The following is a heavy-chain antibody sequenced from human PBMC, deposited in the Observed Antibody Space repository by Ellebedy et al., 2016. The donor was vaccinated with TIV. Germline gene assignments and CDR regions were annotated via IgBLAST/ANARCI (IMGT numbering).Heavy chain of an antibody. D-gene: IGHD4-17*01. CDR2: IYQDGSFQ. J-gene: IGHJ5*02. CDR3: ARRGSYGDYAVQVNSWFDT. V-gene: IGHV3-7*01. Sequence: GESLKISCPASGFSFRSYWMSWVRQAPGKGLEWVANIYQDGSFQYYLDSVKGRFTISRDNANKSLFLQMNSLRVEDTAVYYCARRGSYGDYAVQVNSWFDTWGQGTLVSVSS. CDR1: GFSFRSYW.